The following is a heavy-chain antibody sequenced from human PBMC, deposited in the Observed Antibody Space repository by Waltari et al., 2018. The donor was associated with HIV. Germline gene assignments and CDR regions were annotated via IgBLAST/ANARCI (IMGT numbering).Heavy chain of an antibody. D-gene: IGHD1-26*01. V-gene: IGHV3-7*01. CDR1: GFSFRRYR. J-gene: IGHJ5*02. Sequence: EVQLVESGGGLVQPGGSLRLTCAASGFSFRRYRMSWVRQAPGKGLEWVANIKEDGRDKYYVDSVKGRFTISRDNAKNTLYLQMNSLRADDTAVYYCARGWWEQQRNRKYNWFDPWGQGTLVTVSS. CDR2: IKEDGRDK. CDR3: ARGWWEQQRNRKYNWFDP.